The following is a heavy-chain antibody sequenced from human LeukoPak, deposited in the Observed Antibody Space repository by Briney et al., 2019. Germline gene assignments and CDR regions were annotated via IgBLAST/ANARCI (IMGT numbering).Heavy chain of an antibody. CDR2: INTNTGNP. V-gene: IGHV7-4-1*02. D-gene: IGHD4-17*01. CDR1: GYTFTSYA. CDR3: ARPMTTVTGDYYYGMDV. Sequence: ASVKVSCKASGYTFTSYAMNWVRQAPGQGLEWMGWINTNTGNPTYAQGFTGRFVFSLDTSVSTAYLQISSLKAEDTAVYYYARPMTTVTGDYYYGMDVWGQGTTVTVSS. J-gene: IGHJ6*02.